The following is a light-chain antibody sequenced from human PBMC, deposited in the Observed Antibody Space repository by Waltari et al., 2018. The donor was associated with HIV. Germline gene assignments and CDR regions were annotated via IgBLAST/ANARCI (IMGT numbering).Light chain of an antibody. V-gene: IGLV6-57*01. J-gene: IGLJ3*02. CDR3: QSYDSDSLV. CDR1: SGSVAANF. CDR2: EDN. Sequence: NFMLTQPHSVSASPGETVTISCTHSSGSVAANFVQLFQQRPGSSPTTVIYEDNERPSGVPDRFSGSIDSSSSSASFTAFLTISGLKTEDEAVYYCQSYDSDSLVFGGGTRLTVL.